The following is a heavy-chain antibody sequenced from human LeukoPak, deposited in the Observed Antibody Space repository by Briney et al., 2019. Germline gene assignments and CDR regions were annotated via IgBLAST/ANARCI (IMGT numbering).Heavy chain of an antibody. D-gene: IGHD3-3*01. CDR2: LYYSGST. CDR3: ARDLPDPRITIFGVVIEAFDI. CDR1: GFPISNYY. J-gene: IGHJ3*02. Sequence: SETLSLTCSGYGFPISNYYWSWLRQPPGKELEGSGNLYYSGSTNYNTSLKSRVTISVDTSKNQFSLKLSSVTAADTAVYYCARDLPDPRITIFGVVIEAFDIWGQGTMVTVSS. V-gene: IGHV4-59*12.